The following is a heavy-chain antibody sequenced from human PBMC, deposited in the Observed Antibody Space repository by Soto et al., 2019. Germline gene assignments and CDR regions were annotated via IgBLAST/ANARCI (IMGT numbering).Heavy chain of an antibody. J-gene: IGHJ5*02. V-gene: IGHV1-18*01. CDR3: ARDRYYDFWSGYSRWFDP. CDR2: ISAYNGST. Sequence: ASVKVSCKASGYTFTSYGISWVRQAPGQGLEWMGWISAYNGSTNYAQRLQGRVTMTTDTSTSTAYMELRSLRSDDTAVYYCARDRYYDFWSGYSRWFDPWGQGTLVTVSS. D-gene: IGHD3-3*01. CDR1: GYTFTSYG.